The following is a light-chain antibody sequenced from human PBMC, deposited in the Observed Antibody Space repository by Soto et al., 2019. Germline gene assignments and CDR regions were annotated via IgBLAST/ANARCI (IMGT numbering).Light chain of an antibody. CDR3: QQYGSSPLT. J-gene: IGKJ3*01. CDR1: QSVSSSY. CDR2: GAS. V-gene: IGKV3-20*01. Sequence: EIVLTQSPGTLSLSSGERATLSCRASQSVSSSYLAWYQQKPGQAPRLLIYGASSRATGIPDRFSGSGSGTDFTLTISRLEPEDFAVYYCQQYGSSPLTFGPGTKVEIK.